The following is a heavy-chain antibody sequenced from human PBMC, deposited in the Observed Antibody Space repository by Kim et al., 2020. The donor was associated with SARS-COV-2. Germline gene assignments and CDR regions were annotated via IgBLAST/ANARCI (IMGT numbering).Heavy chain of an antibody. CDR1: GFTFDDYA. V-gene: IGHV3-43*02. D-gene: IGHD3-3*01. Sequence: GGSLRLSCAASGFTFDDYAMHWVRQAPGKGLEWFSLISGDGGSTYYADSVKGRFTISSDNSKNSLYMQMNSLRTEDTALYYCAKDRFDDFWSGYSYCMDGWGQGTTITVPS. J-gene: IGHJ6*02. CDR2: ISGDGGST. CDR3: AKDRFDDFWSGYSYCMDG.